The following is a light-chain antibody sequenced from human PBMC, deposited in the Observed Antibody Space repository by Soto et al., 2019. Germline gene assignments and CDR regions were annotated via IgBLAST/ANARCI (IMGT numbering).Light chain of an antibody. CDR3: CSYAGSYPYD. J-gene: IGLJ1*01. CDR1: SSDVGGYNY. CDR2: DVS. V-gene: IGLV2-11*01. Sequence: QSVLTQPRSVSGSPGQSVTISCTGTSSDVGGYNYVSWYQQHPGKAPKLMIYDVSKRPSGVPDRFSGSKSGNTASLTISGLQAEDEADYYCCSYAGSYPYDFGTGTKV.